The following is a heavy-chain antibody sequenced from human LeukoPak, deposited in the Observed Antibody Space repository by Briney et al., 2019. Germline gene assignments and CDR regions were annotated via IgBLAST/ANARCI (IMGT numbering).Heavy chain of an antibody. CDR1: GGSISSYY. CDR3: ARHDQYDFWSGIDY. J-gene: IGHJ4*02. V-gene: IGHV4-4*07. CDR2: IYTSGST. D-gene: IGHD3-3*01. Sequence: SETLSLTCSVSGGSISSYYWSWIRQPAGKGLEWIGRIYTSGSTNYNPSLKSRVTMSVDTSKNQFSLKLSSVTAADTAVYYCARHDQYDFWSGIDYWGQGTLVTVSS.